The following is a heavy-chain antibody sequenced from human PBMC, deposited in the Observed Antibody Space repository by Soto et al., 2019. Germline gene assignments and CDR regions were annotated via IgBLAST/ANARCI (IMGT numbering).Heavy chain of an antibody. V-gene: IGHV3-30-3*01. CDR2: ISYDGSNK. Sequence: GGSLRLSCAASGFTFSSYAMHWVRQAPGKGLEWVAVISYDGSNKYYADSVKGRFTISRDNSKNTLYLQMNSLRAEDTAVYYCARDRKYQLHRTYYYYGMDVWGQGTTVTVSS. CDR3: ARDRKYQLHRTYYYYGMDV. CDR1: GFTFSSYA. D-gene: IGHD2-2*01. J-gene: IGHJ6*02.